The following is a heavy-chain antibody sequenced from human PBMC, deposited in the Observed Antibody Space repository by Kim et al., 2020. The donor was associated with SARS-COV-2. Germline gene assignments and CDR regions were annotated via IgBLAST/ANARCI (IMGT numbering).Heavy chain of an antibody. CDR1: GFTFSSYA. Sequence: GGSLRLSCAASGFTFSSYAMSWVRQAPGKGLEWVSAISGSGGSTYYADSVKGRFTISRDNSKNTLYLQMNSLRAEDTAVYYCAKDAASIMVRGVITPYNWFDPWGQGTLVTVSS. CDR2: ISGSGGST. CDR3: AKDAASIMVRGVITPYNWFDP. V-gene: IGHV3-23*01. D-gene: IGHD3-10*01. J-gene: IGHJ5*02.